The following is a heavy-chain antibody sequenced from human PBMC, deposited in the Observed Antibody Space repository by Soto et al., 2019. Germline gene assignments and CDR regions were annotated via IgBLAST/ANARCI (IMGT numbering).Heavy chain of an antibody. D-gene: IGHD5-12*01. V-gene: IGHV3-23*01. CDR2: ISARGGSS. CDR3: AKGSIEYSASVDN. J-gene: IGHJ4*02. Sequence: VPLLESGGGLVQPGGSLRLSCAASGFSFSSYAMVWVRQAPGKGLEWVSVISARGGSSYFADSVKGRFTISRDNSKNLLSLEMNSLRAEDTAIYFCAKGSIEYSASVDNWGQGTLVLVSS. CDR1: GFSFSSYA.